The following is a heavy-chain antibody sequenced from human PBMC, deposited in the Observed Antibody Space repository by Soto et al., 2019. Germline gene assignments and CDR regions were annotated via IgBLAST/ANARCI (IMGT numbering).Heavy chain of an antibody. CDR1: GYTFTRYD. CDR3: ASLYEYYYDSSGYYPDAFDI. J-gene: IGHJ3*02. Sequence: GASVKVSCKASGYTFTRYDINWVRQATGQGLEWMGWMNTNSGNTGDAQKFQGRVTMTRNTSISTAYMELSSLRSEDTAVYYCASLYEYYYDSSGYYPDAFDIWGQGTMVTVSS. D-gene: IGHD3-22*01. CDR2: MNTNSGNT. V-gene: IGHV1-8*01.